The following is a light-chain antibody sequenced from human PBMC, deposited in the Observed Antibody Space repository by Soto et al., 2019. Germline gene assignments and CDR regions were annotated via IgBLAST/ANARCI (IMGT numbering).Light chain of an antibody. Sequence: EIVLTQSPATLSLSPGERATLSCRASQSVSTDLGWYQQKPDQAPRLLIYDASNRATGIPARFSGSGSGTDFTLTISSLEPEDFAVYYCQQRYNWPPVTFGPGTRLEIK. CDR1: QSVSTD. V-gene: IGKV3-11*01. CDR2: DAS. J-gene: IGKJ5*01. CDR3: QQRYNWPPVT.